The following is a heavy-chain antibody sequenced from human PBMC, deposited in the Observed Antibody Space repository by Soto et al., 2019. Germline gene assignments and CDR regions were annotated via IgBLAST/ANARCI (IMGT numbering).Heavy chain of an antibody. Sequence: ASVKVSCKASGFSFTGYYIHWLRQAPGQGLEWMGWINAHSGGTEYAQKFQGRVTLTRDTSIATAYLTLTSLTSDDTALYYCAKDLTRQLAYWLDPWGQGTQVTVFS. V-gene: IGHV1-2*02. J-gene: IGHJ5*02. D-gene: IGHD6-6*01. CDR3: AKDLTRQLAYWLDP. CDR2: INAHSGGT. CDR1: GFSFTGYY.